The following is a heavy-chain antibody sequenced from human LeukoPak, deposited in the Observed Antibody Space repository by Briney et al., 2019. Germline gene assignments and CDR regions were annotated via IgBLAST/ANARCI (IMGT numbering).Heavy chain of an antibody. CDR3: ARGQGDYYGSGSFLLYYGMGV. J-gene: IGHJ6*02. Sequence: PGGSLRLSCAASGFTVSSNYMSWVRQAPGKGLEWVSVIYSGGSTYYADSVKGRFTISRDNSKNTLYLQMNSLRAEDTAVYYCARGQGDYYGSGSFLLYYGMGVWGQGTTVTVSS. D-gene: IGHD3-10*01. V-gene: IGHV3-53*01. CDR2: IYSGGST. CDR1: GFTVSSNY.